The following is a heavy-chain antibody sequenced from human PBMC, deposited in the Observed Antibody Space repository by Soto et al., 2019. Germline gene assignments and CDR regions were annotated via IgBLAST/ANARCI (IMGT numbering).Heavy chain of an antibody. CDR3: TRDESRDSSARGWFDP. V-gene: IGHV3-21*01. CDR1: VFTFRSFT. CDR2: ISSNSAYI. J-gene: IGHJ5*02. D-gene: IGHD6-13*01. Sequence: CLRLSCAASVFTFRSFTMNWFRQAPGKGLEWVSTISSNSAYIYYTDALRGRFTISRDNAKNSLHLQMNSLRAEDTAVYYCTRDESRDSSARGWFDPWGPGTLVT.